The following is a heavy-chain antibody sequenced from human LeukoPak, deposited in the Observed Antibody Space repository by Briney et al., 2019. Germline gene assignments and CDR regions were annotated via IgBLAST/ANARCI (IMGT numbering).Heavy chain of an antibody. D-gene: IGHD4-17*01. CDR2: ITNSGNSK. CDR3: ARIHDYGDYSYFDY. Sequence: PGGSLRLSCAASEFTFSSYSMNWVRQAPGKGLEWVSYITNSGNSKSYADSVKGRFTISRDNSKNTLYLQMNSLRAEDTAVYYCARIHDYGDYSYFDYWGQGTLVTVSS. V-gene: IGHV3-48*01. CDR1: EFTFSSYS. J-gene: IGHJ4*02.